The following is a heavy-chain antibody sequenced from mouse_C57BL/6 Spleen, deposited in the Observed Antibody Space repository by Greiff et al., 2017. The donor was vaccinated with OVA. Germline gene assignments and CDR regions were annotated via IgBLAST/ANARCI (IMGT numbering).Heavy chain of an antibody. V-gene: IGHV1-75*01. J-gene: IGHJ3*01. Sequence: QVQLQQSGPELVKPGASVKISCKASGYTFTDYYINWVKQRPGQGLEWIGWIFPGSGITYYNEKFKGKATLTVDKSSSTAYMLLSSLTSEDSAVEFCARGGNYGSSYVAYWGQGTLVTVSA. CDR3: ARGGNYGSSYVAY. CDR2: IFPGSGIT. D-gene: IGHD1-1*01. CDR1: GYTFTDYY.